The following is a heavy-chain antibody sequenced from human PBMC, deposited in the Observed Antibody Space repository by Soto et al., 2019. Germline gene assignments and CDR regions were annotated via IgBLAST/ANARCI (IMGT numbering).Heavy chain of an antibody. D-gene: IGHD6-6*01. CDR2: INHSGST. V-gene: IGHV4-34*01. Sequence: SETLSLTCVVYGGSCSGYYGSWIRQPPGKGLEWIGEINHSGSTNYNPSLKSRVTISVDTSKNQFSLKLSSVTAADTAVYYCATRTAIAAHDYWGQGTLVTVSS. CDR1: GGSCSGYY. J-gene: IGHJ4*02. CDR3: ATRTAIAAHDY.